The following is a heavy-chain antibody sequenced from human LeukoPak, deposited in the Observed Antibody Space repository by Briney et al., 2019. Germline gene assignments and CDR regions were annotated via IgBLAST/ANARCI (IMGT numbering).Heavy chain of an antibody. Sequence: PSETLSLTCAVYGGSFSGYYWSWIRQPPGKGLEWIGEINHSGSTNYNPSLKSRVTISVDTSKNQFSLKLSSVTAADTAVYYCARVQGYSSGIRNDYWGQGTLVTVSS. V-gene: IGHV4-34*01. J-gene: IGHJ4*02. CDR3: ARVQGYSSGIRNDY. CDR1: GGSFSGYY. D-gene: IGHD6-19*01. CDR2: INHSGST.